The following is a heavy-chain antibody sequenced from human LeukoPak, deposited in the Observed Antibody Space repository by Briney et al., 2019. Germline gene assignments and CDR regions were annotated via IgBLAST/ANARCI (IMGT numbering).Heavy chain of an antibody. CDR2: INSDGSST. D-gene: IGHD6-19*01. CDR3: ARAIAVAGRYYFDY. V-gene: IGHV3-74*01. CDR1: GFTFSSYW. J-gene: IGHJ4*02. Sequence: GGSLRLSCAASGFTFSSYWMHWVRQAPGKGLVWVSRINSDGSSTIYADSVKGRFTIYRDNAKNTLYLQMNSLRAEDTAVYYCARAIAVAGRYYFDYWGQGTLVTVSS.